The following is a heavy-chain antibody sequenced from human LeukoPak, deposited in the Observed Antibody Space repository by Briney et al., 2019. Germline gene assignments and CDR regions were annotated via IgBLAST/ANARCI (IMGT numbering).Heavy chain of an antibody. D-gene: IGHD3-3*01. Sequence: GGSLRLSCAASGFTFSTYAMSWVRQAPGKGLEWVSAISGIVGSTYYADSVKGRFTISRDNSKNALYLQMNSLRAEDTAVYYCANGPTNYDFWSGYYLGWFDPWGQGTLVTVSS. CDR3: ANGPTNYDFWSGYYLGWFDP. V-gene: IGHV3-23*01. J-gene: IGHJ5*02. CDR2: ISGIVGST. CDR1: GFTFSTYA.